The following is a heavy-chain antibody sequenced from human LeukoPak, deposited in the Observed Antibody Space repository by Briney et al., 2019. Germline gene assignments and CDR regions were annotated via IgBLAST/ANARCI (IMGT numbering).Heavy chain of an antibody. CDR3: ASERWNWFDP. CDR1: GFTFSSYG. Sequence: RPGGSLRLSCAASGFTFSSYGMNWVRQAPGKGLEWVAVISYDGSNKYYADSVKGRFTISRDNSKNTLYLQMNSLRAEDTAVYYCASERWNWFDPWGQGTLVTVSS. V-gene: IGHV3-30*03. J-gene: IGHJ5*02. CDR2: ISYDGSNK.